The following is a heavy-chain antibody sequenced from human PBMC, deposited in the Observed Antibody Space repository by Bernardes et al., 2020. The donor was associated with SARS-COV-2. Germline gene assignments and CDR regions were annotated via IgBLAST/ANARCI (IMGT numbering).Heavy chain of an antibody. D-gene: IGHD6-19*01. J-gene: IGHJ4*02. Sequence: SETLSLTCTVSGGSISSFYWSWIRQPPGKGLEWLGYIFYSGSTNYNPSLKSRVTISVDTSKNQFSLKLSSVTAADTALYYCARERRGSSGWYYFDSWGQGTLVTVSS. V-gene: IGHV4-59*01. CDR3: ARERRGSSGWYYFDS. CDR1: GGSISSFY. CDR2: IFYSGST.